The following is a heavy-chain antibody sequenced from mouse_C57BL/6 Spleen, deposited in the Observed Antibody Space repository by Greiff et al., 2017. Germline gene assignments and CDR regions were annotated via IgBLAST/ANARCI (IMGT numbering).Heavy chain of an antibody. CDR3: ARDNWEDYFDY. CDR2: ISYDGSN. V-gene: IGHV3-6*01. D-gene: IGHD4-1*01. CDR1: GYSITSGYY. J-gene: IGHJ2*01. Sequence: EVQLQESGPGLVKPSQSLSLTCSVTGYSITSGYYWNWIRQFPGNKLEWMGYISYDGSNNYNPSLKNRISITRDTSKNQFFLKLNSVTTEDTATYYCARDNWEDYFDYWGQGTTLTVSS.